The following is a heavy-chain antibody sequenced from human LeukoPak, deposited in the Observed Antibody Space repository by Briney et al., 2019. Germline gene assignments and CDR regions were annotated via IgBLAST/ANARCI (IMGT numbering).Heavy chain of an antibody. D-gene: IGHD2-8*01. J-gene: IGHJ4*02. CDR3: ARQNGVGLFSLP. CDR2: IYDSGST. CDR1: GGSIRSYC. V-gene: IGHV4-59*01. Sequence: PSETLSLTCTVSGGSIRSYCWSWIRQPPGKGLEWIGYIYDSGSTNYNSSLKSRVAMSVDTSKNQFSLKLSSVTAADTAVYYCARQNGVGLFSLPGGQGILVTVSS.